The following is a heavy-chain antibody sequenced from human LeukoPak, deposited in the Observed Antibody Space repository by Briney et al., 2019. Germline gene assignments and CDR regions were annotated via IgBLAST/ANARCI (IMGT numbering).Heavy chain of an antibody. V-gene: IGHV4-34*01. Sequence: PSETLSLTCAVYGGSFSGYYWSWIRQPPGKGLEWIGEINHSGSTNYNPSLKSRVTISVDTSKNQFSLKLSSVTAADTAAYYCARVPYRRTFDYWGQGTLVTVSS. CDR2: INHSGST. D-gene: IGHD2-2*01. CDR3: ARVPYRRTFDY. CDR1: GGSFSGYY. J-gene: IGHJ4*02.